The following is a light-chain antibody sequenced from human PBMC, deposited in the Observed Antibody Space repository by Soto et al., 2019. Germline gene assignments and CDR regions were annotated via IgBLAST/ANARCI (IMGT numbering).Light chain of an antibody. CDR2: EVN. CDR3: SSYTSISTYV. Sequence: QLVLTQPASVSGSPGQSITISCTGTSSDVGGYNYVSWYQHHPGKAPQLMIYEVNNRPSGVSNRFSGSKSGNMASLTISGLQAEDEADYYCSSYTSISTYVFGSGTKVTVL. V-gene: IGLV2-14*01. CDR1: SSDVGGYNY. J-gene: IGLJ1*01.